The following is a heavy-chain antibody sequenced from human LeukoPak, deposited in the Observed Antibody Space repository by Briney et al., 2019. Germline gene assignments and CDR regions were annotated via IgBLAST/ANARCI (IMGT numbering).Heavy chain of an antibody. CDR2: ISAYNGNT. CDR3: ARVVGLTGYSSNWYSGYYYYMDV. Sequence: ASVKVSCKASGYTFTSFGISWVRQAPGHGLEWMGWISAYNGNTNYAQKLQGRVTMTTDTSTSTAYMELRSLRSDDTAVYYCARVVGLTGYSSNWYSGYYYYMDVWGKGTTVTVSS. CDR1: GYTFTSFG. D-gene: IGHD6-13*01. V-gene: IGHV1-18*01. J-gene: IGHJ6*03.